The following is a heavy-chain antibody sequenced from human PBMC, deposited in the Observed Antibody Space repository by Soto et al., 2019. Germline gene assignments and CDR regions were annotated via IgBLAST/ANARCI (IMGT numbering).Heavy chain of an antibody. CDR2: VSSGGSNQ. Sequence: PGGSLRLSCAASGFSFNKYGMHWVRQAPGKGLEWVAYVSSGGSNQYYADSVKGRFTISRDNSKSTLFLQLDSLRVDDTAVYYCAKDRVIQLLPIWPDPWGQGTSVTVSS. D-gene: IGHD2-2*01. J-gene: IGHJ5*02. V-gene: IGHV3-30*18. CDR1: GFSFNKYG. CDR3: AKDRVIQLLPIWPDP.